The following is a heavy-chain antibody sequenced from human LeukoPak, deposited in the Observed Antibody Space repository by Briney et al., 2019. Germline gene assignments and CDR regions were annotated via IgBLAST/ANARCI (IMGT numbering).Heavy chain of an antibody. J-gene: IGHJ4*02. CDR3: ARVRYQDYYDSSGYYYLDY. Sequence: GASVKVSCKASGYTFTGYYMHWVRQAPGQGLEWMGWINPNSGGTNYAQKFQGRVTMTRDTSISTAYMELSRLRSDDTAVYYCARVRYQDYYDSSGYYYLDYWGQGTLVTVSS. CDR1: GYTFTGYY. D-gene: IGHD3-22*01. CDR2: INPNSGGT. V-gene: IGHV1-2*02.